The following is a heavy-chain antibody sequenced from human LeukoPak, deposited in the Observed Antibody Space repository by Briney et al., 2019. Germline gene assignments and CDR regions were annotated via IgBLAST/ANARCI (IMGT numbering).Heavy chain of an antibody. D-gene: IGHD3-22*01. CDR2: INHSGST. J-gene: IGHJ4*02. Sequence: SETLSLTCIVSGGSVSSDTYYWGWIRQPPGKGLEWIEEINHSGSTKYNPSLKSRVTISVDTSKNQFSLKLSSVTAADTAVYFCARGPPTDYYDSSGFYYVFDYWGQGTLVTVSS. CDR1: GGSVSSDTYY. CDR3: ARGPPTDYYDSSGFYYVFDY. V-gene: IGHV4-39*07.